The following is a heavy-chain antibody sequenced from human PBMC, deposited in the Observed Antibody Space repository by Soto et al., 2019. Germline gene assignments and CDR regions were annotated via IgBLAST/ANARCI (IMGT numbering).Heavy chain of an antibody. J-gene: IGHJ4*02. Sequence: PGGSLRLSCAASGFTFSSYSMNWVRQAPGKGLEWVSYISSSSSTIYYADSVKGRFTISRDNAKNSLYLQMNSLRAEDTALYYCAKDLMYSSGWYREYYFDYWGQGT. CDR3: AKDLMYSSGWYREYYFDY. CDR2: ISSSSSTI. D-gene: IGHD6-19*01. CDR1: GFTFSSYS. V-gene: IGHV3-48*01.